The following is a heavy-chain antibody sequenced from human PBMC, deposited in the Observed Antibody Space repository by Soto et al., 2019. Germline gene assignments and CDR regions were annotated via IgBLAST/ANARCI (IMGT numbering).Heavy chain of an antibody. D-gene: IGHD3-3*01. V-gene: IGHV4-61*01. CDR1: GGSVSSGSYY. CDR3: ARDGSLIFGVAALDV. CDR2: IYYSGST. Sequence: PSETLSLTCTVSGGSVSSGSYYWSWIRQPPGKGLEWIGYIYYSGSTNYNPSLKSRVTISVDTSKNQFSLKLSSVTAADTAVYYCARDGSLIFGVAALDVWGQGTTVTVSS. J-gene: IGHJ6*02.